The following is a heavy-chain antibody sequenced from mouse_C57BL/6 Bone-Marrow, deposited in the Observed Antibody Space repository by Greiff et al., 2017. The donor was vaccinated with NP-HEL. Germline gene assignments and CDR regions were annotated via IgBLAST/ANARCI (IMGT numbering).Heavy chain of an antibody. CDR2: INPGSGGT. D-gene: IGHD1-1*01. CDR3: ARSGIYYYGSTFDY. CDR1: GYAFTNYL. Sequence: VKLMESGAELVRPGTSVKVSCKASGYAFTNYLIEWVKQRPGQGLEWIGVINPGSGGTNYNEKFKGKATLTADKASSTAYMQLSSLTSEDSAVYFCARSGIYYYGSTFDYWGQGTTLTVSS. J-gene: IGHJ2*01. V-gene: IGHV1-54*01.